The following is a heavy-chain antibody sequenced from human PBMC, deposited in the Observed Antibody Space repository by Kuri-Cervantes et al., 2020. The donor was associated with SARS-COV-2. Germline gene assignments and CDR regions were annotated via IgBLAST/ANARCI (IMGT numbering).Heavy chain of an antibody. CDR2: IVPTSHTT. CDR1: GGTYSSYA. V-gene: IGHV1-69*13. CDR3: ARIASSLGLDF. D-gene: IGHD3-16*01. J-gene: IGHJ4*02. Sequence: SVKVSCKASGGTYSSYAISWVRQAPGQGLEWMGRIVPTSHTTYYAQKLQGRVTITADESTSTVHMELSSLRSEDTAIYYCARIASSLGLDFWGQGTLVTVSS.